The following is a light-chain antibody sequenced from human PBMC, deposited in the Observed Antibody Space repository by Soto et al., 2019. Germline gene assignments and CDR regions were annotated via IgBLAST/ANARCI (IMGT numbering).Light chain of an antibody. CDR1: QIISSAY. V-gene: IGKV3-20*01. J-gene: IGKJ1*01. CDR2: ASS. CDR3: QQCGSSLPWT. Sequence: EIVLTQSPGTLSLSPGDRATLSCRASQIISSAYLAWYQQRPGQAPRLLIYASSSRATGIPDRFSGSGSGTDFTLTISRLEPEDFAVYYCQQCGSSLPWTFSQGTKVEMK.